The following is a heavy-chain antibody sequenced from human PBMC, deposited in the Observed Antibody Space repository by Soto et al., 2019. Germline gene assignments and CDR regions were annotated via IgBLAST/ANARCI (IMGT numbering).Heavy chain of an antibody. J-gene: IGHJ4*02. Sequence: ASVKVSCKASGGTFSSYTISWVRQAPGQGLEWMGRIIPILGIANYAQKFQGRVTITADKSTSTAYMELSSLRSEDTAVYYCARENGIAAAGSYYFDYWGQGTLVTVSS. D-gene: IGHD6-13*01. CDR1: GGTFSSYT. CDR2: IIPILGIA. V-gene: IGHV1-69*04. CDR3: ARENGIAAAGSYYFDY.